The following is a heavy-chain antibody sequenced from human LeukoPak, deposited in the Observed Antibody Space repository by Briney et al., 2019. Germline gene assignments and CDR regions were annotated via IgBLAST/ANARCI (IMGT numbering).Heavy chain of an antibody. CDR3: ARDFWSGYYSGLSYNWFDP. D-gene: IGHD3-3*01. CDR1: GYTFIGYN. Sequence: GASVKVSCKASGYTFIGYNMHWVRQAPGQGFEWMGWINPNSGGTNYAQKFQGRVTMTRDTSISTAYMELSRLRSDDTAVYYCARDFWSGYYSGLSYNWFDPWGQGTLVTVSS. V-gene: IGHV1-2*02. J-gene: IGHJ5*02. CDR2: INPNSGGT.